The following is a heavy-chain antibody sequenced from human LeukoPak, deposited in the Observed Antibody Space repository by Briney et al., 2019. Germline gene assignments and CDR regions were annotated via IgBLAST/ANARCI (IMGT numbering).Heavy chain of an antibody. V-gene: IGHV3-53*01. CDR2: IYSGGST. J-gene: IGHJ4*02. CDR1: GFTVSSNY. CDR3: ARGRGSSWFFDY. Sequence: GGSLRLSCAASGFTVSSNYMSWVRQAPGKGLEWVSVIYSGGSTYYADSVKGRFTISSDNSKNTLYLQMNSLRAEDTALYYCARGRGSSWFFDYWGQGTLVTVSS. D-gene: IGHD6-13*01.